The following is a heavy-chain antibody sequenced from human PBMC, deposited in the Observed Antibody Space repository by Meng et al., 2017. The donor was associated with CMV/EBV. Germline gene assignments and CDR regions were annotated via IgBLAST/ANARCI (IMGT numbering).Heavy chain of an antibody. V-gene: IGHV1-18*01. CDR1: GYTFSSYG. Sequence: CKASGYTFSSYGISWVRQAPGQGLEWMGWISAYNGNTNYAQKLQGRVTMTTDTSTSTAYMELRSLRSDDTAVHYCARGPISYSSNIDYWGQGTLVTVSS. J-gene: IGHJ4*02. CDR3: ARGPISYSSNIDY. D-gene: IGHD6-19*01. CDR2: ISAYNGNT.